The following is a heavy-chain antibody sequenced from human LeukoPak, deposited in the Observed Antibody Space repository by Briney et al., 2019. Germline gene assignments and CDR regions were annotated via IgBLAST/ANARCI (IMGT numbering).Heavy chain of an antibody. CDR2: ISGSGSST. Sequence: PGGSLRLSCAASGFTFSSYAMSWVRQAPGKGLEWVSAISGSGSSTYYADSVKGRFTISRDNSKNTLYLQMNSLRAEDTAVYYCAKDEAARRVLYFDYWGQGTLVTASS. J-gene: IGHJ4*02. CDR1: GFTFSSYA. CDR3: AKDEAARRVLYFDY. D-gene: IGHD6-6*01. V-gene: IGHV3-23*01.